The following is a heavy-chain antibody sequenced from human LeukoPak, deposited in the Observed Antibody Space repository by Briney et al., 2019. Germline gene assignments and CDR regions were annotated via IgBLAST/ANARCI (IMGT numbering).Heavy chain of an antibody. CDR2: INQDGSET. V-gene: IGHV3-7*01. J-gene: IGHJ4*02. CDR3: ARPLTGYNSGPFDY. D-gene: IGHD3-9*01. Sequence: GGSLRLSCSASGFTFSSYWMSWVRQAPGKGLEWVANINQDGSETYSVDSVKGRFTISRDNAQNSLYLQMNTLRAEDAAVYYCARPLTGYNSGPFDYWGQGTLVTVSS. CDR1: GFTFSSYW.